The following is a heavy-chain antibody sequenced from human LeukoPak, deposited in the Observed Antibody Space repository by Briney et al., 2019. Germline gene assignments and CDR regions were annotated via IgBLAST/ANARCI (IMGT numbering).Heavy chain of an antibody. Sequence: GGSLRLSCAASGFTFSSYWMHWVRQAPGKGLEWVSYISSSSGTIYYADSVKGRFTISRDNAKNSLYLQMNSLRDEDTAVYYCARAAYNAADYWGQGTLVTVSS. CDR3: ARAAYNAADY. V-gene: IGHV3-48*02. CDR1: GFTFSSYW. J-gene: IGHJ4*02. D-gene: IGHD5-24*01. CDR2: ISSSSGTI.